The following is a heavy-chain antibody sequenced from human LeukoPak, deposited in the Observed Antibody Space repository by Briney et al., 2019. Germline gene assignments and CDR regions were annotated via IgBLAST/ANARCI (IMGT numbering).Heavy chain of an antibody. D-gene: IGHD6-19*01. CDR1: GYTFIAYY. CDR3: ARGGSLAVAPHLYYFDY. V-gene: IGHV1-46*01. J-gene: IGHJ4*02. CDR2: INPSGGST. Sequence: ASVKFSCKASGYTFIAYYIHWVRQAPGQGLEWMGIINPSGGSTTYAQNFQGRVTMTRDTSTSAVYMELSSLRSEDTAVYYCARGGSLAVAPHLYYFDYWGQGTLVTVSS.